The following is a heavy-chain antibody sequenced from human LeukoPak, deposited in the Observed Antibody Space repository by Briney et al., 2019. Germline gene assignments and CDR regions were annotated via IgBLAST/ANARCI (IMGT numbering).Heavy chain of an antibody. D-gene: IGHD3-3*01. V-gene: IGHV1-24*01. CDR3: ATRALTISPLDAFDI. J-gene: IGHJ3*02. CDR2: FDPEDGET. CDR1: GYTLTELS. Sequence: ASVKVSCKVSGYTLTELSMHWVRQAPGKGLEWMGGFDPEDGETIYAQKFQGRVTMTEDTSTDTAYMELSSLRSEDTAVYYCATRALTISPLDAFDIWGQGTMVTVSS.